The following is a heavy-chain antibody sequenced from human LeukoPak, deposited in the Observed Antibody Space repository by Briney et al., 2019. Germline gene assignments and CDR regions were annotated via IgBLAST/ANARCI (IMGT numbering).Heavy chain of an antibody. CDR2: ISGSSSTI. D-gene: IGHD3-22*01. CDR3: ASDYYDSSGYYSLTY. Sequence: GGSLRLSCATSGFTFTTYSMNWVRQAPGKGLEWVSYISGSSSTIYYADSVKGRFTISRDNAKNSLYLQMNSLRAEDTAVYYCASDYYDSSGYYSLTYWGQGTLVTVSS. CDR1: GFTFTTYS. J-gene: IGHJ4*02. V-gene: IGHV3-48*04.